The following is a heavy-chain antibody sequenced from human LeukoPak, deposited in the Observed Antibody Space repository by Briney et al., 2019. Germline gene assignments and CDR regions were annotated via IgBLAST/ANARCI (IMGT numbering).Heavy chain of an antibody. V-gene: IGHV1-8*01. D-gene: IGHD6-19*01. Sequence: ASVKVSCKPSGYTFTNLDINWLRQAPGQGLEWMGWMSPNSGDTGYAQKFQGRVSMTRDTSTSTVYMELSSLRSEDTAVYYCAREDSSGWSDLPVKGAFDYWGQGTLVTVSS. CDR3: AREDSSGWSDLPVKGAFDY. CDR1: GYTFTNLD. CDR2: MSPNSGDT. J-gene: IGHJ4*02.